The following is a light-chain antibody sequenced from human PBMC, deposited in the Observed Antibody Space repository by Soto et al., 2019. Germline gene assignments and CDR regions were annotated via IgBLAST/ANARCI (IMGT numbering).Light chain of an antibody. Sequence: QSVLTQPASASGSPGQSITISCTGTSSDVGGYNYVSWYQQHPGKAPKLMIYEVSNQPSGVSNRFSGSKSGNTASLTISGLQAEDEADYYCSSYTSSSTLYVFGTGTKVTVL. CDR1: SSDVGGYNY. J-gene: IGLJ1*01. V-gene: IGLV2-14*01. CDR2: EVS. CDR3: SSYTSSSTLYV.